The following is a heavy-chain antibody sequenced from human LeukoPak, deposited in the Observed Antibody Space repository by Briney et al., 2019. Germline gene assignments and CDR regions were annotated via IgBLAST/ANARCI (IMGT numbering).Heavy chain of an antibody. D-gene: IGHD3-3*01. CDR2: IYSGGST. V-gene: IGHV3-66*01. CDR1: GFTVSSNY. CDR3: ARALAGYDFWSGYYKGTMDV. J-gene: IGHJ6*02. Sequence: PGGSLRLSCAASGFTVSSNYMSWVRQAPGKGLEWVSVIYSGGSTYYADSVKGRFTISRDNSKNTLYLQMNSLRAEDTAVYYCARALAGYDFWSGYYKGTMDVWGQGTTVTVSS.